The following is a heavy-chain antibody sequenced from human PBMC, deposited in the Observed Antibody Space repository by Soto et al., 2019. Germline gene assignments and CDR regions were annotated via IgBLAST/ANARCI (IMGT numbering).Heavy chain of an antibody. CDR2: INAGNGNT. CDR3: ARDIGEWSYNWFDP. CDR1: GYTFTSYA. V-gene: IGHV1-3*01. Sequence: ASVKVSCKASGYTFTSYAMHWVRQAPGQRLEWMGWINAGNGNTKYSQKFQGRVTITRDTSASTAYMGLSSLRSEDTAVYYCARDIGEWSYNWFDPWGQGTLVTVSS. D-gene: IGHD3-3*01. J-gene: IGHJ5*02.